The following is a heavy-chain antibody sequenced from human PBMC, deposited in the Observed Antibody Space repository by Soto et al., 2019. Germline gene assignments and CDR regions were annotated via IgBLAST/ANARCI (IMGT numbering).Heavy chain of an antibody. CDR2: TYYRSNWRH. CDR1: GDSVSSNTAA. CDR3: ARGVAGSGFDL. Sequence: SQTLSLTCAISGDSVSSNTAAWNWIRSSPSRGLEWLGRTYYRSNWRHDYAVSVKSRITVNPDTSKNHFSLQLNSVTPDDTAVYYCARGVAGSGFDLWGQGTMVTVSS. J-gene: IGHJ4*03. D-gene: IGHD6-19*01. V-gene: IGHV6-1*01.